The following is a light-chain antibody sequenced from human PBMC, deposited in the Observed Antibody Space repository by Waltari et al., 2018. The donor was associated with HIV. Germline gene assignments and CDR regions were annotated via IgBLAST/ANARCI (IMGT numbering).Light chain of an antibody. CDR3: QQRSNWPLT. Sequence: LVLTQSPATLSLSPGEXATXSCRASQSVNRYLAWFQQKPGQAPRLLIYXASNXATGIPARFSGSGSGTDFTLTIASLEXEXFAIYYCQQRSNWPLTFGGGTKVEIK. J-gene: IGKJ4*01. CDR1: QSVNRY. CDR2: XAS. V-gene: IGKV3-11*01.